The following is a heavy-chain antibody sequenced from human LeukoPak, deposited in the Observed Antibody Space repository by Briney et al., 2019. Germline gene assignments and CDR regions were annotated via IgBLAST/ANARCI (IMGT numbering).Heavy chain of an antibody. Sequence: GGSLRLTCAASGFTFSSYSMNWVRPAPGKGLGWVSSIISSSSYIYYADSVKGRFTISRDNAKNSLYLQMNSLRAEDTAVYYCAKDIYYYGSGSYEDYWGQGTLVTVSS. CDR1: GFTFSSYS. CDR3: AKDIYYYGSGSYEDY. D-gene: IGHD3-10*01. V-gene: IGHV3-21*04. CDR2: IISSSSYI. J-gene: IGHJ4*02.